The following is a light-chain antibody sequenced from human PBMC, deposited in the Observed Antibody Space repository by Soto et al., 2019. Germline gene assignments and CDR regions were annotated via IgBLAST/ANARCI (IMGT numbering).Light chain of an antibody. CDR3: QQLNSYPFT. Sequence: DIQMTQSPSSLSASVGDRVTITCRASQSITTYLNWYRQKPGKAPKLLIYAASSLQSGVPSRFSGSGSGTDFTLTISSLQPEDFATYYCQQLNSYPFTFGQGTRLEIK. V-gene: IGKV1-39*01. CDR1: QSITTY. CDR2: AAS. J-gene: IGKJ5*01.